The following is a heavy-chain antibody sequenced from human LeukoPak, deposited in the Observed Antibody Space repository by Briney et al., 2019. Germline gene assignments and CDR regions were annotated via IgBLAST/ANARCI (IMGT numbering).Heavy chain of an antibody. D-gene: IGHD6-6*01. V-gene: IGHV3-53*01. Sequence: GGSLRLSCIASGFNVSRNYMSWVRQAPGKGLEWVSFIYSSGRTYYTDSVKGRFTISRDNSKNTLYLQMNSLRAEDTAVYHCAKALYSSSSDDAFDIWGQGTMVTVSS. J-gene: IGHJ3*02. CDR1: GFNVSRNY. CDR2: IYSSGRT. CDR3: AKALYSSSSDDAFDI.